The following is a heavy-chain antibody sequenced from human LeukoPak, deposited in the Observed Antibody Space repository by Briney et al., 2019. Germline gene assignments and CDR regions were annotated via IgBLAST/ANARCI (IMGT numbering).Heavy chain of an antibody. CDR2: ISYDGSNK. D-gene: IGHD2-15*01. J-gene: IGHJ3*02. V-gene: IGHV3-30*04. CDR3: ARDGYVDRYCSGGSCYSFDI. Sequence: GGSLRLSCAASGFTFSSYAMHWVRQAPGEGLEWVAVISYDGSNKYYADSVKGRFTISRDNSKNTLYLQMNSLRAEDTAVYYCARDGYVDRYCSGGSCYSFDIWGQGTMVTVSS. CDR1: GFTFSSYA.